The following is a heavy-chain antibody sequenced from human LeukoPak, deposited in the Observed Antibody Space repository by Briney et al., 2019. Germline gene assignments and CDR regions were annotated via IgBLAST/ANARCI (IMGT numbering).Heavy chain of an antibody. J-gene: IGHJ5*02. CDR2: IYYSGST. CDR1: GGSISSSSYY. D-gene: IGHD5-24*01. CDR3: AQGWRQTICFDP. Sequence: SETLSLTCTVSGGSISSSSYYWGWIRQPPGKGLEWIGSIYYSGSTYYNPSLKSRVTISVDTSKNQFSLKLSSVTAADTAGYYCAQGWRQTICFDPWGQGTLVTVSS. V-gene: IGHV4-39*01.